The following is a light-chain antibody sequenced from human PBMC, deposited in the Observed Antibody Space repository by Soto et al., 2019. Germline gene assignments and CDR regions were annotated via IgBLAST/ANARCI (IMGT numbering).Light chain of an antibody. V-gene: IGKV3-20*01. CDR1: QSVSNNY. CDR2: AAS. CDR3: QQYGSSGP. J-gene: IGKJ1*01. Sequence: EVVWSQSVGAVSLSPGYRDPSSCRARQSVSNNYLAWYQQKPGPAPRLLIYAASNRATGTQDRFSGSGSGTDFTLTISRLEPEDFAVYYRQQYGSSGPFGQLTQVDLK.